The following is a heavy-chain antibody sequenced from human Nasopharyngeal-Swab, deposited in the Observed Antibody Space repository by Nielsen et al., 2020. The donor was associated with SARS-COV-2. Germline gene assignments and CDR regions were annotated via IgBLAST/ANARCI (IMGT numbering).Heavy chain of an antibody. CDR2: IYYSGST. CDR3: ARDRVVPAAMWAYYYYYGMDV. D-gene: IGHD2-2*01. V-gene: IGHV4-31*02. Sequence: WLRQPPGKGLEWIGYIYYSGSTYYHPSLKSRVTISVDTSKNQFSLKLSSVTAADTAVYYCARDRVVPAAMWAYYYYYGMDVWGQGTTVTVSS. J-gene: IGHJ6*02.